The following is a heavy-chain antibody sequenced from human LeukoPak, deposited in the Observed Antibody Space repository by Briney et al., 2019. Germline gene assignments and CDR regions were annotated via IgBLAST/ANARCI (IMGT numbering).Heavy chain of an antibody. CDR2: ISSSGSTI. Sequence: QPGGSLRLSCAASGFTFSSYEMNWVRQAPGKGLEWVSYISSSGSTIYYADSVKGRFTISRDNAKNSLYLQMSSLRAEDTAVYYCARGEGNYYDSSGYYYYWGQGTLVTVSS. D-gene: IGHD3-22*01. V-gene: IGHV3-48*03. CDR1: GFTFSSYE. J-gene: IGHJ4*02. CDR3: ARGEGNYYDSSGYYYY.